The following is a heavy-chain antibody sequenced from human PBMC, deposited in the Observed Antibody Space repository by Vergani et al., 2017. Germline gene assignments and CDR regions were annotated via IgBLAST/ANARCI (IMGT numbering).Heavy chain of an antibody. J-gene: IGHJ5*02. CDR1: GYFFTDYD. Sequence: QVRLVQSGSELKKPGASVKVSCKASGYFFTDYDMHWVRQAPGQGLEWMGWINIKTGNPSFGQGFRGRFVFSFDTSVTTAYMQISGLKPEDTAICYCTRDRGNSDGSTLLDPWGQGTLVVVSS. CDR3: TRDRGNSDGSTLLDP. D-gene: IGHD3-10*01. CDR2: INIKTGNP. V-gene: IGHV7-4-1*02.